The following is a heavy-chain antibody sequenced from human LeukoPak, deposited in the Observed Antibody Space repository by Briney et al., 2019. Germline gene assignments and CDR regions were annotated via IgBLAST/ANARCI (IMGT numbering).Heavy chain of an antibody. CDR1: GYTLTSHY. D-gene: IGHD2-15*01. Sequence: GASVKVSCKASGYTLTSHYMHWVRQAPGQGLEWMGIINPTGNNYAQKFQGRVTITADKSTSTAYMELSSLRSEDTAVYYCARGSKVCSGGSCYSVVSDWFDPWGQGTLVTVSS. V-gene: IGHV1-46*01. CDR3: ARGSKVCSGGSCYSVVSDWFDP. CDR2: INPTGN. J-gene: IGHJ5*02.